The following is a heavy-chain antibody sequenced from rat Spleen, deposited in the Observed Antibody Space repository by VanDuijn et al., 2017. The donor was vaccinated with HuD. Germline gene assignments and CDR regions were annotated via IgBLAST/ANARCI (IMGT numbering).Heavy chain of an antibody. Sequence: EVQLVESGGGLVQPGRSLKLSCAASGFTFNDYYMAWARQAPTKGLEWVASINYDGGSTYYRDSVKGRFTISRDNAKSTLYLQMDSLRSEDTATYYCATYNSGYWGQGVMVTVSS. CDR2: INYDGGST. CDR1: GFTFNDYY. D-gene: IGHD4-3*01. V-gene: IGHV5S10*01. CDR3: ATYNSGY. J-gene: IGHJ2*01.